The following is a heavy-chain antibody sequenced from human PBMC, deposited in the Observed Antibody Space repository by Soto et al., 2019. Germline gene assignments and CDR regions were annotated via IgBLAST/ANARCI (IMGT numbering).Heavy chain of an antibody. CDR1: GFTFSSYA. CDR3: AKDYDILTGYSLPLYYFDD. J-gene: IGHJ4*02. D-gene: IGHD3-9*01. CDR2: ISGSGGST. V-gene: IGHV3-23*01. Sequence: GGSLRLSCAASGFTFSSYAMSWVRQAPGKGLEWVSAISGSGGSTYYADSVKGRFTISRDNSKNTLYLQMNSLRAEDTAVYYCAKDYDILTGYSLPLYYFDDWGQGTLVTVSS.